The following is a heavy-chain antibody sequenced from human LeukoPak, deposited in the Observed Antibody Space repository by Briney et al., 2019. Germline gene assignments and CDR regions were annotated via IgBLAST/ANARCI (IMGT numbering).Heavy chain of an antibody. CDR3: AGFGKVGATILFDY. J-gene: IGHJ4*02. Sequence: SETLSLTCTDSGGSIRSHYWSWIRQPPGKGLEWIGYIYYSGSTNYNPSLKSRVTISVDTSKNQFSLKLSSVTAADTAVYYCAGFGKVGATILFDYWGQGTLVTVSS. CDR2: IYYSGST. V-gene: IGHV4-59*11. D-gene: IGHD1-26*01. CDR1: GGSIRSHY.